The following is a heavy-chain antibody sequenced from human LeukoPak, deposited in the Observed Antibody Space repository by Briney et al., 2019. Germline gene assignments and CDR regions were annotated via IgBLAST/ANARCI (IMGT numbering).Heavy chain of an antibody. CDR1: GFTFSSYG. D-gene: IGHD6-19*01. CDR3: ARVSSSGWFFDY. CDR2: ISYDGSNK. J-gene: IGHJ4*02. Sequence: GRSLRLSCAASGFTFSSYGMHWVRQAPGKGLEWVAVISYDGSNKYYADSVKGRFTISRDNSKNTLYLQMNSLRAEDTAVYYCARVSSSGWFFDYWGQGTLVTVSS. V-gene: IGHV3-30*03.